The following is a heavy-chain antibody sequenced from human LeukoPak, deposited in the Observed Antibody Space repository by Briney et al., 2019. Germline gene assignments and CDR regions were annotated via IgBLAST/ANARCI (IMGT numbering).Heavy chain of an antibody. V-gene: IGHV3-23*01. CDR2: ISGSGDST. Sequence: GGSLRLSCAASGFTFSRYHMSWVRQAPGKGLEWVSAISGSGDSTYYADSVKGRFTISRDNSKNMVYLQMNSLRGEDTAVYYCAKVTWSTTGTTPYVYWGQGTLVTVSS. D-gene: IGHD1-1*01. CDR1: GFTFSRYH. J-gene: IGHJ4*02. CDR3: AKVTWSTTGTTPYVY.